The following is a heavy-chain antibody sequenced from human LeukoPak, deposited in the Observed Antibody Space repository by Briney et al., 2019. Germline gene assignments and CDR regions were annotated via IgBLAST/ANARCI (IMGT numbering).Heavy chain of an antibody. Sequence: PGGSLRLSCAASGFTFSSYGMHWVRQASGKGLEWVAVIWYDGSNKYYADSVKGRFTISRDNSKNTLYLQMNSLRAEDTALYYCAGSIAVAGTIDYWGQGTLVTVSS. CDR2: IWYDGSNK. CDR1: GFTFSSYG. V-gene: IGHV3-33*01. CDR3: AGSIAVAGTIDY. D-gene: IGHD6-19*01. J-gene: IGHJ4*02.